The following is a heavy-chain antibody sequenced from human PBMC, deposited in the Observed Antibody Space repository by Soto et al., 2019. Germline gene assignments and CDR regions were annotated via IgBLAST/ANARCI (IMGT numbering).Heavy chain of an antibody. CDR3: ARDLYAGGKSVAGGGFDP. D-gene: IGHD6-19*01. V-gene: IGHV1-69*01. CDR2: IIPIFGTA. CDR1: GGTFSSYA. Sequence: QVQLVQSGAEVKKPGSSVKVSCKASGGTFSSYAISWVRQAPGQGLEWMGGIIPIFGTANYAQKFQGRVTITADEATSTAYRELSSLRSEDTAVYYCARDLYAGGKSVAGGGFDPWGQGTLVTVSS. J-gene: IGHJ5*02.